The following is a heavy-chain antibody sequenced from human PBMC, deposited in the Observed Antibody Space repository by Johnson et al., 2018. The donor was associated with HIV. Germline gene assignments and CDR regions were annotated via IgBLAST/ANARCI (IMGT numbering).Heavy chain of an antibody. Sequence: VQLVESGGGLVKPGGSLRLSCAASGFTFSDYYMSWIRQAPVKGLEWVSYISSSGTTIYSADSVQGRFTTSRDNAKNSLYLQMNSLRAEDTAVYYCARSKDCSVGTCPDAFDIWGQGTMVTVSS. V-gene: IGHV3-11*04. CDR1: GFTFSDYY. CDR3: ARSKDCSVGTCPDAFDI. D-gene: IGHD2-15*01. J-gene: IGHJ3*02. CDR2: ISSSGTTI.